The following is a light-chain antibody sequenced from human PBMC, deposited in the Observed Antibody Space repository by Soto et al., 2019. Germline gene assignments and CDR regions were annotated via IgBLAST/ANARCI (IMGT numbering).Light chain of an antibody. J-gene: IGLJ3*02. CDR2: GNS. CDR3: QSYDSSLSAWV. Sequence: QSVLTQPPSVSGAPGQRVTISCTGSSSNIGAGYDVHWYQQLPGTAPKLLIYGNSNRPSGVPDRFSGSESGTSASLAITGLQAGDEADYYCQSYDSSLSAWVFGGGTKLTVL. V-gene: IGLV1-40*01. CDR1: SSNIGAGYD.